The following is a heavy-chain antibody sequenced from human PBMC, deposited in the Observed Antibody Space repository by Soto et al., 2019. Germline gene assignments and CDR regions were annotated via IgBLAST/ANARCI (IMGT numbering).Heavy chain of an antibody. J-gene: IGHJ4*02. CDR1: GFIADDYA. V-gene: IGHV3-9*02. CDR3: VKDMKWGGMTTIHYFDS. CDR2: ISSNSATI. Sequence: EVQLVESGGGLVQPGRSLRLSCVASGFIADDYAMHWVREAPGKGLEWVSGISSNSATINYADSVKGRFTISRDNAKNSLFLQMNSLRPEDTAFYYCVKDMKWGGMTTIHYFDSWGQGTLVTVSS. D-gene: IGHD4-17*01.